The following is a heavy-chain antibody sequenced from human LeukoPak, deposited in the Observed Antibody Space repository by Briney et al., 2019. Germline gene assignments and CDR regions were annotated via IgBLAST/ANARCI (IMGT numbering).Heavy chain of an antibody. D-gene: IGHD3-3*01. Sequence: ASVKVSCKASGYTFTSYDINWVRQATGQGLEWMGWMNPNSGNTGYAQKFQGRVTMTRNTSISTAYMELSSLRSEDTAVYYCARDRPDYYAFWSGYNEGFYYWGQGNLVTVSS. CDR2: MNPNSGNT. CDR1: GYTFTSYD. J-gene: IGHJ4*02. V-gene: IGHV1-8*01. CDR3: ARDRPDYYAFWSGYNEGFYY.